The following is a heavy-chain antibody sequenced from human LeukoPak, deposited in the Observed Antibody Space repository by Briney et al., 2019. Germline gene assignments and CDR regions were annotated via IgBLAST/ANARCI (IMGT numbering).Heavy chain of an antibody. J-gene: IGHJ6*02. CDR3: ARSERKGYYYGSGSYYNLYYYGMDV. Sequence: SETLSLTCIVSGGSTSSSDYFWGWIRQPPGKGLEWIGEINHSGSTNYNPSLKSRVTISVDTSKNQFSLKLSSVTAADTAVYYCARSERKGYYYGSGSYYNLYYYGMDVWGQGTTVTVSS. CDR1: GGSTSSSDYF. D-gene: IGHD3-10*01. CDR2: INHSGST. V-gene: IGHV4-39*07.